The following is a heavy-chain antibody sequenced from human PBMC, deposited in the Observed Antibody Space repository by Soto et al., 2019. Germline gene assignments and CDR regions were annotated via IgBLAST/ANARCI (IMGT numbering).Heavy chain of an antibody. V-gene: IGHV3-30*18. D-gene: IGHD6-19*01. CDR1: GFTFSSFA. J-gene: IGHJ4*02. CDR2: ISDDGKKN. CDR3: AKGVADMTFDY. Sequence: QVQLVESGGGVVQPGRSLRLSCAASGFTFSSFAMHWVRQAPGRGLEWVAVISDDGKKNYYADSVKGRFTISRDNSKNTVYLQRDSLRTDDTAVFYCAKGVADMTFDYWGQGTLVTVSS.